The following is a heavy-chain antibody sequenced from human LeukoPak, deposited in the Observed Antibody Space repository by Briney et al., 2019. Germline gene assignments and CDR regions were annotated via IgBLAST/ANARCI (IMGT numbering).Heavy chain of an antibody. CDR1: GGSISSYY. D-gene: IGHD5-12*01. CDR2: IYTSGST. J-gene: IGHJ6*03. CDR3: ARGLVATPQGYYYYYMDV. V-gene: IGHV4-4*07. Sequence: SETLSLTCTASGGSISSYYWSWIRQPAGKGLEWIGRIYTSGSTNYNPSLKSRVTMSVDTSKNQFSLKLSSVTAADTAVYYCARGLVATPQGYYYYYMDVWGKGTTVTVSS.